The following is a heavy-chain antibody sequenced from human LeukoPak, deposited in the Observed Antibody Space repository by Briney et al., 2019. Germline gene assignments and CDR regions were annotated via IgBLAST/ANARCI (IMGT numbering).Heavy chain of an antibody. CDR3: ARWDSGSYSSSWFDP. CDR2: IYYSGST. CDR1: GVSISTNY. D-gene: IGHD1-26*01. V-gene: IGHV4-59*08. Sequence: PSETLSLTCTVSGVSISTNYWSWIRQPPGKGLEWIGYIYYSGSTYYNPSLKSRVTISVDTSKNQFSLKLSSVTAADTAVYYCARWDSGSYSSSWFDPWGQGTLVTVSS. J-gene: IGHJ5*02.